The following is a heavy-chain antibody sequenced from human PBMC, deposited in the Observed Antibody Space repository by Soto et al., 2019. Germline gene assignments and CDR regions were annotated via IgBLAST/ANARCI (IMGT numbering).Heavy chain of an antibody. CDR2: ISAYNGNT. CDR1: GYTFTSYG. V-gene: IGHV1-18*01. J-gene: IGHJ6*02. Sequence: QVQLVQSGAEVKKPGASVKVSCKASGYTFTSYGISWVRQAPGQGLEWMGWISAYNGNTNYAQKLQGRVTMTTDTSTSTAYLEPRSLSSDDTAVYYCAKAVNPYYYYGMDVWGQGTTVTVSS. CDR3: AKAVNPYYYYGMDV.